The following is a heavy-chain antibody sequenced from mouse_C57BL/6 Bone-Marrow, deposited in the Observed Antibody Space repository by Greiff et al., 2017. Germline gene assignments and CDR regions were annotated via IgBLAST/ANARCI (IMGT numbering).Heavy chain of an antibody. D-gene: IGHD4-1*01. CDR3: TRRATWDAFFDY. CDR1: GFTFSDAW. V-gene: IGHV6-6*01. CDR2: IRNKANNHAT. J-gene: IGHJ2*01. Sequence: EVKVVESGGGLVQPGGSMKLSCAASGFTFSDAWMDWVRQSPEKGLEWVAEIRNKANNHATYYAESVKGRFTISRDDSKSSVYLQMNSLRAEDTGIYYCTRRATWDAFFDYWGQGTTLTVSS.